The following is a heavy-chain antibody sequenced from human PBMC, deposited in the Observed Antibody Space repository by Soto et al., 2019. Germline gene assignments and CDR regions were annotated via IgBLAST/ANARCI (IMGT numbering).Heavy chain of an antibody. Sequence: PGGSLRLSCAASGFTFSRYGMHWVRQAPGKGLEWVAVISYDGSNKYYADSVKGRFTISRDNSKNTLYLQMNSLRAEDTAVYYCAKGVSRTGSYYGMDVWGQGTTGTVSS. J-gene: IGHJ6*02. V-gene: IGHV3-30*18. CDR2: ISYDGSNK. D-gene: IGHD1-26*01. CDR3: AKGVSRTGSYYGMDV. CDR1: GFTFSRYG.